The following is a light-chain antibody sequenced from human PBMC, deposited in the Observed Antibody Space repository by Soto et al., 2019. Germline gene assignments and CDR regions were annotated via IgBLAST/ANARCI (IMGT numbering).Light chain of an antibody. CDR2: GAS. CDR1: QSVSNN. Sequence: EIVMTQSPATLSVSPGERATLSCRASQSVSNNLAWYQKKPGQAPRLLIYGASTRATGSPARFSGSGSGTDFALTISSLQSEDFAVYYCQQYNNWWTFGQGTRVDIK. V-gene: IGKV3-15*01. J-gene: IGKJ1*01. CDR3: QQYNNWWT.